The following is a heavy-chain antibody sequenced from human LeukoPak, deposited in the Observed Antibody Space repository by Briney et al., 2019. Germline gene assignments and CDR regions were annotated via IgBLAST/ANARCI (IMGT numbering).Heavy chain of an antibody. Sequence: GASVKVSCKASGGTFSSYAISWVRQAPGQGLEWMGGIIPIFGTANYAQKFQGRVTITTDESTSTAYMELSSLRSEDTAVYYCARSLSNWNKPTDWYFDLWGRGTLVTVSS. J-gene: IGHJ2*01. CDR3: ARSLSNWNKPTDWYFDL. CDR2: IIPIFGTA. CDR1: GGTFSSYA. V-gene: IGHV1-69*05. D-gene: IGHD1/OR15-1a*01.